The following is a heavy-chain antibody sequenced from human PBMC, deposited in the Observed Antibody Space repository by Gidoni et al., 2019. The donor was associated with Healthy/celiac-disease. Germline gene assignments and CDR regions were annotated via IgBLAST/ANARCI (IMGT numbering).Heavy chain of an antibody. J-gene: IGHJ4*02. CDR3: ARGIYDSSGYSYDY. CDR1: GFPFSSDS. CDR2: ISSSSSTI. D-gene: IGHD3-22*01. Sequence: EVQLVESGGGLVPPGGSLRLSCAASGFPFSSDSMNWVRQAPGKGLEWVSYISSSSSTIYYADSVKGRFTISRDNAKNSLYLQMNSLRAEDTAVYYCARGIYDSSGYSYDYWGQGTLVTVSS. V-gene: IGHV3-48*01.